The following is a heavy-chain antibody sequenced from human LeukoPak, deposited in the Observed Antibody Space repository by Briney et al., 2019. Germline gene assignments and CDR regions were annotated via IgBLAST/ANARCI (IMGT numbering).Heavy chain of an antibody. Sequence: ASVTVSCKASVYTFTSYGISWVRQAPGQGLEWMGWISAYNGNTNYAQKLQGRVTMTTDTSTSTAYMELRSLRSDDTAVYYCARDIVVVPAAIAQGSYYYYYGMDVWGQGTTVTVSS. CDR1: VYTFTSYG. CDR2: ISAYNGNT. V-gene: IGHV1-18*01. CDR3: ARDIVVVPAAIAQGSYYYYYGMDV. J-gene: IGHJ6*02. D-gene: IGHD2-2*01.